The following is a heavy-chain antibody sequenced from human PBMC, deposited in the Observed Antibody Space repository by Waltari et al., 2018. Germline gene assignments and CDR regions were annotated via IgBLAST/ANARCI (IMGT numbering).Heavy chain of an antibody. D-gene: IGHD2-15*01. V-gene: IGHV4-4*07. CDR1: GSSISFFF. CDR3: VREKGGLGGWFDX. CDR2: ASASGRT. J-gene: IGHJ5*02. Sequence: QVHLKASGPALVKPSETLSLTCTVSGSSISFFFWSWIRQPAGKGLEWVGRASASGRTYYNPSLKSRITLATDTSRNQFSLTLTDVTAAXXAMYYCVREKGGLGGWFDXWGQGIQVTVSS.